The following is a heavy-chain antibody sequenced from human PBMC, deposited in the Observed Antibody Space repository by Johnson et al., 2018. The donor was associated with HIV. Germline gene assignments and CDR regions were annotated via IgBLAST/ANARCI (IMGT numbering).Heavy chain of an antibody. CDR3: ASTGAGSDDAFDI. CDR1: GFTFRSYA. J-gene: IGHJ3*02. Sequence: QVQLVESGGGVVQPGRSLRLSCAASGFTFRSYAMHWVRQAPGQGLEWVAVISYDGSNQYYADSVKRRFTISRDTSKNTLYVQMNSLRAEDTAVYYCASTGAGSDDAFDIWGQGTMVTVSS. CDR2: ISYDGSNQ. V-gene: IGHV3-30-3*01. D-gene: IGHD3-10*01.